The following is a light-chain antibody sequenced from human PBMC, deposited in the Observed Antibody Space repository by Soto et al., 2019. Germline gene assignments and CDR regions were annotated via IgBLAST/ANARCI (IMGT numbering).Light chain of an antibody. J-gene: IGKJ2*01. CDR2: GAS. CDR3: QQHDDLYT. Sequence: EIVMTQSPATLSVSPGERATLSCRASQSVSSNLAWYQQKPGQAPRLLIYGASTRATGIPARFSGSGSGTEFTLTISSLQSEDFAVYYCQQHDDLYTFGQGTKLEIK. V-gene: IGKV3-15*01. CDR1: QSVSSN.